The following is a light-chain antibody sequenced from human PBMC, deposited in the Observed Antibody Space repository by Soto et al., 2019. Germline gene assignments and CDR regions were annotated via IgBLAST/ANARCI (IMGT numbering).Light chain of an antibody. CDR1: DSNIGINT. Sequence: QSVLTQPPSASGTPGQRVTISCSGSDSNIGINTVNWYQQLPGKAPKLLIFFNNQRPSGVPDRFSGSKSGTSASLAISGLQSDDEADYYCATGDDSLSGFVLFGGGTKVTVL. CDR3: ATGDDSLSGFVL. J-gene: IGLJ2*01. V-gene: IGLV1-44*01. CDR2: FNN.